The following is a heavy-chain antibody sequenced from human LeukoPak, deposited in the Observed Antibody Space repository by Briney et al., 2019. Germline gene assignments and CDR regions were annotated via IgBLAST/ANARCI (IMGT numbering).Heavy chain of an antibody. CDR1: GYTFTSYD. CDR3: TRGPSGYGLGWFDP. Sequence: ASVKVSCKASGYTFTSYDVNRVRQATGQGLEWMGWMNPSSGNTGFGQKFQGRVSLTRDTSTSTAYMELSSLRSDDTAVYYCTRGPSGYGLGWFDPWGQGTLVTVSS. CDR2: MNPSSGNT. D-gene: IGHD5-12*01. V-gene: IGHV1-8*01. J-gene: IGHJ5*02.